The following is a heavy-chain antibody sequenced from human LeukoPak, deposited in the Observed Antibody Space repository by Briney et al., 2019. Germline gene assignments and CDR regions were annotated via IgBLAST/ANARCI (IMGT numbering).Heavy chain of an antibody. Sequence: GGSLRLSCAASGFTFSSYAMSWVRQAPGKGLEWVSAISGSGGSTYYADSVKGRFTISRDNSKNTLYLQMNSPRAEDTAVYYCAKDLTQMRYYYYGMDVWGQGTTVTVSS. CDR3: AKDLTQMRYYYYGMDV. V-gene: IGHV3-23*01. D-gene: IGHD1-14*01. J-gene: IGHJ6*02. CDR2: ISGSGGST. CDR1: GFTFSSYA.